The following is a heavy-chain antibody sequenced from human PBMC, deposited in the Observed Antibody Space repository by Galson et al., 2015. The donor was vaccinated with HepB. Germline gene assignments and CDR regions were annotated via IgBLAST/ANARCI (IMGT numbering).Heavy chain of an antibody. D-gene: IGHD3-10*01. CDR1: GFTFSSYG. V-gene: IGHV3-33*08. CDR2: IWYDGSNK. CDR3: AREVWFGELSNWFDP. Sequence: SLRLSCAASGFTFSSYGMHWVRQAPGKGLEWVAVIWYDGSNKYYADSVKGRFTISRDNSKNTLYLQMNSLRAEDTAVYYCAREVWFGELSNWFDPWGQGTLVTVSS. J-gene: IGHJ5*02.